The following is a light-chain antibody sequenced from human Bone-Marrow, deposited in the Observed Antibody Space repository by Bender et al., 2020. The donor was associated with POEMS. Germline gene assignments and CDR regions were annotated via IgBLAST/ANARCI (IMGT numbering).Light chain of an antibody. V-gene: IGLV2-14*02. J-gene: IGLJ2*01. CDR3: SSYTTSSTVV. Sequence: QSALTQPASVSGSPGQSITISCTGTSSNIGTYNLVSWYQHHPGKVPKLIIYEGTKRPSGVSDRFSGSKSGTPASLTISGLQTEDEAAYSCSSYTTSSTVVFGGGTRVTVL. CDR2: EGT. CDR1: SSNIGTYNL.